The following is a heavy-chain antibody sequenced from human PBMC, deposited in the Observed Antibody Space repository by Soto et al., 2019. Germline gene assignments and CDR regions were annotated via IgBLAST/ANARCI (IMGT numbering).Heavy chain of an antibody. CDR1: CGSFSGYY. Sequence: SETLSLTCAVYCGSFSGYYWSWIRQPPGKGLEWIGEINHSGSTNYNPSLKSRVTISVDTSKNQFSLKLSSVTAADTAVYYCARGGERYCRRTSCPNLEYWGQGALVTVSS. CDR3: ARGGERYCRRTSCPNLEY. V-gene: IGHV4-34*01. D-gene: IGHD2-2*01. CDR2: INHSGST. J-gene: IGHJ4*02.